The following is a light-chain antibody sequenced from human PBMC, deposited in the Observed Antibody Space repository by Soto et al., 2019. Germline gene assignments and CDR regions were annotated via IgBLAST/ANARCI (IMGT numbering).Light chain of an antibody. CDR3: QQYKNWYT. CDR2: RTS. J-gene: IGKJ2*01. V-gene: IGKV3-15*01. CDR1: QSVSSN. Sequence: IVMTQSPATLSVSPGERATLSCRASQSVSSNLAWYQQKPGQAPRLLIYRTSTRATGIPARFSGSGSGTEFTLTISSLQSVDFAVYYCQQYKNWYTFGQGTKLEIK.